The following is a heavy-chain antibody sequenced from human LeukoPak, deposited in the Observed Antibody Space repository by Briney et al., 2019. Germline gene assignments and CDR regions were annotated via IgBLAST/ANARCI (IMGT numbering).Heavy chain of an antibody. CDR1: GFTFSSYS. D-gene: IGHD4-17*01. V-gene: IGHV3-21*04. J-gene: IGHJ4*02. Sequence: PGGSLRLSCAASGFTFSSYSMNWVCQAPGKGLEWVSSISSSSSYIYYADSVKGRFTISRDNSKNTLYLQMNSLRAEDTAAYYCAKGAYGDYDYWGQGTLVTVSS. CDR2: ISSSSSYI. CDR3: AKGAYGDYDY.